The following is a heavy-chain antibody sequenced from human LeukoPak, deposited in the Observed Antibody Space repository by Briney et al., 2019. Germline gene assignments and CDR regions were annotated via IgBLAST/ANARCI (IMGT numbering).Heavy chain of an antibody. CDR2: ISGSGVST. J-gene: IGHJ4*02. Sequence: GGSLRLSCAASGFRFSSYAMSWVRQAPGEGLEWVSAISGSGVSTYYADSVKGRFTVSRDNSKNTLYLQMSSLRAEDTAVYYCAKDERNWNYNLASQTYDWGQGTLVTVSS. V-gene: IGHV3-23*01. CDR1: GFRFSSYA. D-gene: IGHD1-7*01. CDR3: AKDERNWNYNLASQTYD.